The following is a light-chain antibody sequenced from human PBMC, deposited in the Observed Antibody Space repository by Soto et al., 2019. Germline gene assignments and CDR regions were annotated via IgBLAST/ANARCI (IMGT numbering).Light chain of an antibody. Sequence: DIQMTQSPSSVSASVGDRVTITCRASQVIGTWLAWFQQRPGKAPKLLISAASSLRSGVPTRFCGSGSGTDFSLTISSLQPEDFATYYCQQAFSFPLTFGGGTKVDIK. CDR3: QQAFSFPLT. CDR2: AAS. V-gene: IGKV1-12*01. CDR1: QVIGTW. J-gene: IGKJ4*01.